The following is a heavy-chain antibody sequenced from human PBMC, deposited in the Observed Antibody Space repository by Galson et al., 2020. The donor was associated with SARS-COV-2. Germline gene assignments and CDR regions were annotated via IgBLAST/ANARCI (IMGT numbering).Heavy chain of an antibody. D-gene: IGHD2-8*01. CDR2: IKSGSDGGST. V-gene: IGHV3-15*01. CDR3: ITDLSNDIYPVDY. Sequence: GGSLRLSCTASGFTFSHARMSWVRQAPGKGLEWVGLIKSGSDGGSTYYAAPVKGRFSISRDDSNSILYLQMTSLKAEDTAVYFCITDLSNDIYPVDYWGQGSLVTVS. J-gene: IGHJ4*02. CDR1: GFTFSHAR.